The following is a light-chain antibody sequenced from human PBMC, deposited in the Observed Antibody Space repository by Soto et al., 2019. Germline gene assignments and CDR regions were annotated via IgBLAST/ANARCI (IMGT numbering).Light chain of an antibody. CDR1: QNINTW. V-gene: IGKV1-5*01. CDR2: DVS. CDR3: QQYYGY. J-gene: IGKJ3*01. Sequence: QMTQSPSTLSASVGDRVTITCRASQNINTWLAWYQQKPGTAPRLLIYDVSTLQSGVPSRFSGSGSGTDVTLTITSLQPDVAAIYCCQQYYGYFGPGTKV.